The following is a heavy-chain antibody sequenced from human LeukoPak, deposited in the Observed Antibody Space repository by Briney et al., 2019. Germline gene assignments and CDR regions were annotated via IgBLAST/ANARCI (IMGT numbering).Heavy chain of an antibody. CDR1: GGTFSSYA. CDR3: AKGGYSS. CDR2: ITGSGGTT. V-gene: IGHV3-23*01. Sequence: SCKASGGTFSSYAISWVRQAPGKGLEWVSAITGSGGTTYYADFVKGRFTISRDNSKNTLYLQMNSLRAEDTAVYHCAKGGYSSWGQGTRVTVSS. J-gene: IGHJ4*02. D-gene: IGHD3-16*02.